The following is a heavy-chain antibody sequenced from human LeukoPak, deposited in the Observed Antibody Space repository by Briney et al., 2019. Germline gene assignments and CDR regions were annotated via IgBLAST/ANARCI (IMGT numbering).Heavy chain of an antibody. CDR3: AKSKNLGISGAFDY. Sequence: GGSLRLSCAASGFTFSNYAMSWVRQAPGKGLEWVSTLSGSGVTTYYADSVKGRFTISRDNSKNTLYLQMNSLRAEDTAVYYCAKSKNLGISGAFDYWGQATLVTVSS. CDR1: GFTFSNYA. CDR2: LSGSGVTT. V-gene: IGHV3-23*01. J-gene: IGHJ4*02. D-gene: IGHD7-27*01.